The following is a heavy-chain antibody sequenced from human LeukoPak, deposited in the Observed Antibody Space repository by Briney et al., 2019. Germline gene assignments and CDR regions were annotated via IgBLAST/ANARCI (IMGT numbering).Heavy chain of an antibody. CDR3: ARDVPDILTGLLGRYYYYGMDV. CDR2: IYYSGST. V-gene: IGHV4-39*07. J-gene: IGHJ6*02. CDR1: GGSISSSSYY. Sequence: SETLSLTCTVSGGSISSSSYYWGWIRQPPGKGLEWIGSIYYSGSTYYNPSLKSRVTISVDTSKNQFSLKLSSVTAADTAVYYCARDVPDILTGLLGRYYYYGMDVWGQGTTVTVSS. D-gene: IGHD3-9*01.